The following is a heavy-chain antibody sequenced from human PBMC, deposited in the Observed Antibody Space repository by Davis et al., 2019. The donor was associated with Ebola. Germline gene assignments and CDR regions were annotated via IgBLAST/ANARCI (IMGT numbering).Heavy chain of an antibody. CDR2: IYPGDSDT. CDR1: GYTFTRYW. V-gene: IGHV5-51*01. D-gene: IGHD3-22*01. CDR3: ARAPYYYDVSGFYVDY. Sequence: GESLKISCKASGYTFTRYWIVWVRQMPGKGLEWMGIIYPGDSDTRYSPSFLGQVIFSADKSISTAYLQWSSLKASDTATYYCARAPYYYDVSGFYVDYWGQGTLVTVYS. J-gene: IGHJ4*02.